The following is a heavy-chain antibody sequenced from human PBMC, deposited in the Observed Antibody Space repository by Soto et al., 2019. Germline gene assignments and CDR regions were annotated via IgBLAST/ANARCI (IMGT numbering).Heavy chain of an antibody. D-gene: IGHD6-13*01. CDR1: GGSFSGYY. V-gene: IGHV4-34*01. CDR2: INHSGST. Sequence: NPSETLSLTCAVYGGSFSGYYWSWIRQPPGKGLEWIGEINHSGSTNYNPSLKSRVTISVDTSKNQFSLKLSSVTAADTAVYYCARAGPQYSSSWTYYYYYYGMDVWGQGTTVTVS. J-gene: IGHJ6*02. CDR3: ARAGPQYSSSWTYYYYYYGMDV.